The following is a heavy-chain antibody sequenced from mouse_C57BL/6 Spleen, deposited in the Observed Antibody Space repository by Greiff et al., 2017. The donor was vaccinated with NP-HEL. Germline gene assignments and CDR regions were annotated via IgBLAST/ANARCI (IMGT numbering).Heavy chain of an antibody. CDR3: AREDTTVGNFDV. D-gene: IGHD1-1*01. Sequence: ESGPGLVKPSQSLSLTCSVTGYSITSGYYWNWIRQFPGNKLEWMGYISYDGSNNYNPSLKNRISITRDTSKNQFFLKLNSVTTEDTATYYCAREDTTVGNFDVWGTGTTVTVSS. CDR1: GYSITSGYY. J-gene: IGHJ1*03. V-gene: IGHV3-6*01. CDR2: ISYDGSN.